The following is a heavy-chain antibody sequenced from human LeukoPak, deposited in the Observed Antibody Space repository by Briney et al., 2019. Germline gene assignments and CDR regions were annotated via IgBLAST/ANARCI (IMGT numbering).Heavy chain of an antibody. CDR3: ARVGDGLNDAFDI. Sequence: ASVKVSCKASGYTLTGHFMNWVRQAPGQGLEWMGRINPNTGGTNYAQKFQGRVTMTRDTSISTVYMELNRLRSDDTAVYYCARVGDGLNDAFDIWGQGTMVTVSS. CDR1: GYTLTGHF. CDR2: INPNTGGT. V-gene: IGHV1-2*06. J-gene: IGHJ3*02. D-gene: IGHD5-24*01.